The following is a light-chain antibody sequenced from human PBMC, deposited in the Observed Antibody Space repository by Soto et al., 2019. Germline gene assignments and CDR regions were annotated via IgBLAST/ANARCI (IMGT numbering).Light chain of an antibody. CDR2: EGS. J-gene: IGLJ2*01. CDR1: SSNVESYNL. Sequence: QSALTQPASVSGSPGQSITISCTRTSSNVESYNLVSWYQHPPGKAPKLIIYEGSERPSGVSNRFSGAQSGHSASLTISGLQAEDEADYYCSSHAGAVVFGGGTQLTVL. V-gene: IGLV2-23*01. CDR3: SSHAGAVV.